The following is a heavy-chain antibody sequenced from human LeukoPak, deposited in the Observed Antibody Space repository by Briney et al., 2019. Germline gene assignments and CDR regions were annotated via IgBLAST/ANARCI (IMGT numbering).Heavy chain of an antibody. CDR3: ARDLGIAARGGFDP. CDR1: GGSISSGGYS. V-gene: IGHV4-30-2*01. CDR2: IYHGGST. Sequence: SQTLSLTCAVSGGSISSGGYSWSWIRQPPGKGLEWIGYIYHGGSTNYNPSLKSRVTISVDRSKNQFSLKLSSVTAADTAVYYCARDLGIAARGGFDPWGQGTLVTVSS. D-gene: IGHD6-6*01. J-gene: IGHJ5*02.